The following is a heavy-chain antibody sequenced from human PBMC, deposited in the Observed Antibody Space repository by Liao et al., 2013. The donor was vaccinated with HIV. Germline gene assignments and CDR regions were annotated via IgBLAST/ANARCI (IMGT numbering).Heavy chain of an antibody. CDR1: GGSISSYY. CDR2: IYYSGST. Sequence: QVQLQESGPGLVKPSETLSLTCTVSGGSISSYYWSWIRQPPGKGLEWIGYIYYSGSTNYNPSLKSRVTMSVDTSKNQFSLKLSSVTAADTAVYYCARDPRAAGGXYWGQGTLVTVSS. D-gene: IGHD6-13*01. V-gene: IGHV4-59*12. CDR3: ARDPRAAGGXY. J-gene: IGHJ4*02.